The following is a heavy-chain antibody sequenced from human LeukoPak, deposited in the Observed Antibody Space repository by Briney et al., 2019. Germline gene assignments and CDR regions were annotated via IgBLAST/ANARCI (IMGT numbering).Heavy chain of an antibody. CDR1: GGSISSHY. D-gene: IGHD3-22*01. J-gene: IGHJ4*02. CDR3: ARRSGVLDSRDSRYYFDH. CDR2: IYYSGST. Sequence: SETLSLTCIVSGGSISSHYWSWIRQPPGKGLEYIGYIYYSGSTDYNPSLKSRVTISLDTSKNQFSLNLTSVTAADTAVYYCARRSGVLDSRDSRYYFDHWGQGTLVTVSS. V-gene: IGHV4-59*11.